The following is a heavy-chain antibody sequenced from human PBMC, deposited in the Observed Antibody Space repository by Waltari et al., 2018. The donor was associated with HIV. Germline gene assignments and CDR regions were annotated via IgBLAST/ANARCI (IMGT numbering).Heavy chain of an antibody. V-gene: IGHV4-39*01. Sequence: QVLLQGSGPGLVKPSETLSLTCSVPCGSIRSTDFYWGWLRQSPEKKLEWIGTMHYSGYPFYNPSLKRRVTVSLDTSKNQFSLKLTSRTATDTGVYYCARGVIRLDFFKWLLNPPDFWGQGVPVTVSS. CDR2: MHYSGYP. D-gene: IGHD3-3*01. CDR3: ARGVIRLDFFKWLLNPPDF. CDR1: CGSIRSTDFY. J-gene: IGHJ4*02.